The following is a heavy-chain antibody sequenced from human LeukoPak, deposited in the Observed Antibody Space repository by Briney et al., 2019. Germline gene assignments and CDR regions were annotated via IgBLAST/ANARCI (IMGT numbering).Heavy chain of an antibody. D-gene: IGHD6-13*01. CDR2: IWYDGSYK. Sequence: PGRSLILSCAASGFTFSNYGMHWVRQAPGKGLEWVAVIWYDGSYKSYADSVKGRFTISRDNSKNTLFLQMNSLRADDTAVYYCARDTLIAAPKTGTVTRIGWFYPWGQGTLVTVSS. V-gene: IGHV3-33*01. CDR1: GFTFSNYG. CDR3: ARDTLIAAPKTGTVTRIGWFYP. J-gene: IGHJ5*02.